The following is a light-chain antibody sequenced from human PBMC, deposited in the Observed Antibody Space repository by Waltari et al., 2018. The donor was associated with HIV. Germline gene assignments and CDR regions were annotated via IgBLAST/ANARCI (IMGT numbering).Light chain of an antibody. J-gene: IGLJ1*01. Sequence: SYELTQPPSVSVSPGQTASITCSGDKLGDKYASWYQQKPSQSPVLVIYQDSKRPSGIPERFSGSNFGNTATLTISETQAMDEADYYCQAWDSSTGVFGTGTKVTVL. CDR1: KLGDKY. CDR3: QAWDSSTGV. CDR2: QDS. V-gene: IGLV3-1*01.